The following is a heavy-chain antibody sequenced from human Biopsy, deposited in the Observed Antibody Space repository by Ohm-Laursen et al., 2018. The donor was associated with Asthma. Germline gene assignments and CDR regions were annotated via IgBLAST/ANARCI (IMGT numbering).Heavy chain of an antibody. CDR2: INSVFGTT. CDR3: ARKAGSCISRTCYSLDF. Sequence: VASVKVYCKALGGTFNTYVIGWVRQAPGQGLVWMGGINSVFGTTTYPQKFQDRVTITADDSTSAVYMELSSLRSEDTAVYYCARKAGSCISRTCYSLDFWGQGTLVTVSS. J-gene: IGHJ4*02. V-gene: IGHV1-69*13. CDR1: GGTFNTYV. D-gene: IGHD2-2*01.